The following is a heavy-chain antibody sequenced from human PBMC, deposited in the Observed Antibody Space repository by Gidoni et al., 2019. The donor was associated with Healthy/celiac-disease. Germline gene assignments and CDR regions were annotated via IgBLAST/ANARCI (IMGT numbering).Heavy chain of an antibody. CDR3: AKVKYYYDSSGYLFDY. CDR2: IGGSGSST. V-gene: IGHV3-23*04. CDR1: GVTLSSYS. J-gene: IGHJ4*02. Sequence: EVQLVESGGGLVQPGGSLRLSCAASGVTLSSYSMGGVRQAPGKGLECVSSIGGSGSSTYYSDSLKGRFTISRDNSKNTLYLQMNSLRAEDTAVYYCAKVKYYYDSSGYLFDYWGQGTLVTVSS. D-gene: IGHD3-22*01.